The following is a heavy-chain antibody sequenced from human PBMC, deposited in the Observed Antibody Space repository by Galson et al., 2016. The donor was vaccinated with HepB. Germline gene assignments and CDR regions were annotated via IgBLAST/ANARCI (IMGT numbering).Heavy chain of an antibody. CDR1: GFTFSSYA. D-gene: IGHD2-21*02. CDR3: AKSLLGVTLVSYYYGMDV. J-gene: IGHJ6*02. Sequence: SLRLSCAASGFTFSSYAMSWVHQAPGKGLEWVSGISGRGGSTYYADSVEGRFTISRDNSKNTLYLQMKSLRAEDTAVYYCAKSLLGVTLVSYYYGMDVWGQGTTVTVSS. CDR2: ISGRGGST. V-gene: IGHV3-23*01.